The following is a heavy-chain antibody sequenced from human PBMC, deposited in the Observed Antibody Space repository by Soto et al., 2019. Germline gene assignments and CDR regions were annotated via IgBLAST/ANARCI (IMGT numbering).Heavy chain of an antibody. CDR1: TGSFSGYY. Sequence: LSLTCAFYTGSFSGYYWTCIRQHPGKGREWIGEINHSGSNNYNPSLKSRVTISVDTSKNQFSLKLSSVTAADTAVYYCASSLTGVVTMDDWGQGTMVTVSS. CDR3: ASSLTGVVTMDD. V-gene: IGHV4-34*01. CDR2: INHSGSN. J-gene: IGHJ6*02. D-gene: IGHD3-9*01.